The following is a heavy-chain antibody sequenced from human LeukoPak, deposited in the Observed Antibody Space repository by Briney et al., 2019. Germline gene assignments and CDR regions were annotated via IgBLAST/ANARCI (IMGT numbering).Heavy chain of an antibody. D-gene: IGHD6-13*01. CDR3: ARAPTYSSSWDYYYYMDV. J-gene: IGHJ6*03. CDR1: GYTFTSYG. CDR2: ISAYNGNT. V-gene: IGHV1-18*01. Sequence: ASVKVSCKASGYTFTSYGISWVRQAPGQGLEWMGWISAYNGNTNYAQKLQGRVTMTTDTSTSTAYMELRSLRSDDTAVYYCARAPTYSSSWDYYYYMDVWGKGTTVTVSS.